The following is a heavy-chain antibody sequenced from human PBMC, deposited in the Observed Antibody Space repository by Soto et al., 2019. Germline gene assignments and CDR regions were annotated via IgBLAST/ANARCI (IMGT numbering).Heavy chain of an antibody. V-gene: IGHV3-30*18. D-gene: IGHD6-19*01. J-gene: IGHJ4*02. CDR3: AKQGIEVAGTDYFDY. CDR2: ISHDGSNA. CDR1: GFIFRSYG. Sequence: GSLRLSCAATGFIFRSYGIHWVRQAPGKGLEWVAVISHDGSNAYYADAVNGRFTISRDNARNTVYLQMNSLRGEDTAVYYCAKQGIEVAGTDYFDYWGQGALVTVSS.